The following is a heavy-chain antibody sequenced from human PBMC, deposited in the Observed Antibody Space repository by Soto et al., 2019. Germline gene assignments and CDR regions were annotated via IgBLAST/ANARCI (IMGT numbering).Heavy chain of an antibody. CDR3: ARYAPFSNLAIEYLNYMHV. Sequence: QVQLVQSGAEVKKPGASVRVSCRASGYIFTSYNINWVRQAAGHGLEWKGWVNPDRGHTVYAQKFQGRVTMTRHTSIGTANMELRSITPEKPAVYSCARYAPFSNLAIEYLNYMHVFGKGASVTVSS. V-gene: IGHV1-8*02. CDR1: GYIFTSYN. CDR2: VNPDRGHT. J-gene: IGHJ6*03. D-gene: IGHD4-4*01.